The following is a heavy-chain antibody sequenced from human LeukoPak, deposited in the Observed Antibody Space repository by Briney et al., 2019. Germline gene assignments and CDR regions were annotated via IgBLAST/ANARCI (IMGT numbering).Heavy chain of an antibody. V-gene: IGHV1-18*01. CDR3: ARDPGGSTWSGRYFDY. CDR2: ISGYNGNT. D-gene: IGHD6-13*01. CDR1: GYTFSTYG. J-gene: IGHJ4*02. Sequence: ASVKVSCKASGYTFSTYGISWVRRAPAEGLEWMGWISGYNGNTNYAQKFQGRVTMTTDTSTSTAYMELRSLRSDDTAVYYCARDPGGSTWSGRYFDYWGQGTLVTVSS.